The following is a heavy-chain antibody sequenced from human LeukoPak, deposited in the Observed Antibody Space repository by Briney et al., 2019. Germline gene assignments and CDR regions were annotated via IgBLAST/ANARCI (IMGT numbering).Heavy chain of an antibody. CDR3: AKHGPAGTDYFDY. CDR2: ISGSGGST. CDR1: GFTFSSYA. J-gene: IGHJ4*02. Sequence: GGSLRLSCAASGFTFSSYAMSWARQAPGKGLEWVSAISGSGGSTYDADSVKGRFTISRDNSKNTLYLQMNSLRAEDTAVYYCAKHGPAGTDYFDYWGQGTLVTVSS. V-gene: IGHV3-23*01. D-gene: IGHD3/OR15-3a*01.